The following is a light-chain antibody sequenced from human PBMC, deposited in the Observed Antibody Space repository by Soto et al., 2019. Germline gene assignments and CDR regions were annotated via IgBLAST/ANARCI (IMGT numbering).Light chain of an antibody. CDR2: DVS. CDR1: SSDVGGYNY. V-gene: IGLV2-11*01. J-gene: IGLJ1*01. Sequence: QSVLTLPRSVSGSPGQSVTISCTGTSSDVGGYNYVSWYQQHPGKAPKLMIYDVSKRPSGVPDRFSGSKSGNTASLTISGLQAEDEADYYCCSYAGRYNPWVFGTGTK. CDR3: CSYAGRYNPWV.